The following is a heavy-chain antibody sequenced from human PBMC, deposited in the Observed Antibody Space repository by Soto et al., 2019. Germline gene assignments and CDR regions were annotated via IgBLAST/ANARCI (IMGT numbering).Heavy chain of an antibody. CDR2: INTDGSNA. CDR1: GLTFRSYW. V-gene: IGHV3-74*03. CDR3: VRDMQLWRFDS. J-gene: IGHJ4*02. D-gene: IGHD2-21*01. Sequence: EVQLVESGGGLVQPGESLRLSCAASGLTFRSYWMHWVRQAPGKGLVWVSRINTDGSNAMYVDSVKGRFTISRDNAKKPCYLNMTSLRAEDTVVYYCVRDMQLWRFDSGGQGTLFPVSS.